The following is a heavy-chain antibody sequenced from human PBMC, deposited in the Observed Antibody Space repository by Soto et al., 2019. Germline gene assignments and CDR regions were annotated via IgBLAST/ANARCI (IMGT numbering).Heavy chain of an antibody. D-gene: IGHD3-10*01. J-gene: IGHJ3*02. CDR3: AREFHNRGFYGSSAFDI. Sequence: GGSLRLSCAASGFTFSSYSMNWVRQAPGKGLEWVSSISSSSSYIYYADSVKGRFTISRDNAKNSLYLQMNSLRAEDTAVYYCAREFHNRGFYGSSAFDIWGQGTMVTVSS. CDR2: ISSSSSYI. CDR1: GFTFSSYS. V-gene: IGHV3-21*01.